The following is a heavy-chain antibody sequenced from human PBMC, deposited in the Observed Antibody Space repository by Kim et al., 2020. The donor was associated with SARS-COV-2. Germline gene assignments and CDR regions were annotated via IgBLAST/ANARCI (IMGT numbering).Heavy chain of an antibody. Sequence: GGSLRLSCAASGFTFSSYAMSWVRQAPGKGLEWVSAISGSGGSTYYADSVKGRFTISRDNSKNTLYLQMNSLRAEDTAVYYCAKARFGLYYQTVHHWYFDYWGQGTLVTVSS. CDR1: GFTFSSYA. CDR2: ISGSGGST. CDR3: AKARFGLYYQTVHHWYFDY. D-gene: IGHD2-8*01. V-gene: IGHV3-23*01. J-gene: IGHJ4*02.